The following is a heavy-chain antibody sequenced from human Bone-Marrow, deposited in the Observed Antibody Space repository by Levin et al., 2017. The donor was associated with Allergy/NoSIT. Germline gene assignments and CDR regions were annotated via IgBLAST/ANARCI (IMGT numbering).Heavy chain of an antibody. Sequence: GGSLRLSCAASGFTASSNHMSWVRQAPGKGLEWVSLIYSGGRGYYADSVRGRITISRDNSKNTLYLQLNSLRAEDTAVYYCAIYGSGNDYSAFDIWGQGTMVTVSS. V-gene: IGHV3-53*01. CDR1: GFTASSNH. CDR3: AIYGSGNDYSAFDI. CDR2: IYSGGRG. D-gene: IGHD3-10*01. J-gene: IGHJ3*02.